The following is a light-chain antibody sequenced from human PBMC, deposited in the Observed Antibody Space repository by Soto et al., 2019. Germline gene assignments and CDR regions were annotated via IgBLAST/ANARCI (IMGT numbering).Light chain of an antibody. J-gene: IGKJ4*01. V-gene: IGKV1-39*01. CDR1: QNIATH. Sequence: DLQLTQSPSSLSASIGDRVTITCRASQNIATHLNWYRQKPGKSPRLLIHAASTLESEVESRFSGSGSGTDFTLTIASLQTEDFATYYCQQSHSAPLTFGGGTKIEIK. CDR2: AAS. CDR3: QQSHSAPLT.